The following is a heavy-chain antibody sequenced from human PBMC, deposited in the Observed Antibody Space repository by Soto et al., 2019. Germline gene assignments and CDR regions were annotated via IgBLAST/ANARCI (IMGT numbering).Heavy chain of an antibody. CDR2: ISGSGDST. D-gene: IGHD2-15*01. CDR1: GFTFSSYA. V-gene: IGHV3-23*01. CDR3: ARDQGYCSGGSCYVAGY. Sequence: GGSLRLSCAASGFTFSSYAMNWVRQAPGKGLEWVSVISGSGDSTYYADSVKGRFTISRDNSKNTLYLQMNSLRAEDTAVYYCARDQGYCSGGSCYVAGYWGQGTLVTVSS. J-gene: IGHJ4*02.